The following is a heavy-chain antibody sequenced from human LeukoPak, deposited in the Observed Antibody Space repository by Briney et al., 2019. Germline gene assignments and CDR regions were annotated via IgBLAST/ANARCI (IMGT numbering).Heavy chain of an antibody. CDR1: GFTFSSYW. J-gene: IGHJ4*02. CDR2: IKQDGSEK. V-gene: IGHV3-7*01. Sequence: GGSLRLSCAASGFTFSSYWMSWVRQAPGKGLEWVANIKQDGSEKYYVDSVKGRFTISRDNAKNSLYLQMNSLRAEDTAAYYCARDVVAATWGSDYWGQGTLVTVSS. CDR3: ARDVVAATWGSDY. D-gene: IGHD2-15*01.